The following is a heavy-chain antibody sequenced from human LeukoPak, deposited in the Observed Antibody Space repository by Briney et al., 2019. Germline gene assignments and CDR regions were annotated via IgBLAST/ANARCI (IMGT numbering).Heavy chain of an antibody. V-gene: IGHV3-30*02. CDR1: GFTLSSYG. CDR3: AKFPVLRFLEWSDKGAFDI. J-gene: IGHJ3*02. D-gene: IGHD3-3*01. Sequence: GGSLRLSCAASGFTLSSYGMHWVRQAPGKGLEWVAFIRYDGSNKYYADSVKGRFTISRDNSKNTLYLQMNSLRAEDTAVYYCAKFPVLRFLEWSDKGAFDIWGQGTMVTVSS. CDR2: IRYDGSNK.